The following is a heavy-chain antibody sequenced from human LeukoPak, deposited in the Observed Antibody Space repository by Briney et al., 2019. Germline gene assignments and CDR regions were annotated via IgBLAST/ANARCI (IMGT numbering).Heavy chain of an antibody. V-gene: IGHV1-46*01. J-gene: IGHJ5*02. CDR2: INPSDGST. Sequence: ASVEVSCKASGYTFTNYYMHWVRQAPGQGPEWMGIINPSDGSTSYAQKFQGRVTMTRDTSTSTVYMELSSLRSEDTAVYYCARDPRHDDFWSRFDPWGQGTLVTVSS. CDR3: ARDPRHDDFWSRFDP. D-gene: IGHD3-3*01. CDR1: GYTFTNYY.